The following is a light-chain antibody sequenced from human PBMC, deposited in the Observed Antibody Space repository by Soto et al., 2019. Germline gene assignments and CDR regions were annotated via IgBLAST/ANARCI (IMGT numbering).Light chain of an antibody. CDR1: SSDVGAYIY. CDR2: EVN. CDR3: SAYSDIDTKV. J-gene: IGLJ1*01. V-gene: IGLV2-14*03. Sequence: QSALTQPASVSGSPGQSITISCGGTSSDVGAYIYVSWYQQFPGKAPKLILYEVNNRPSGVSNRFSGSKSDTTASLTISGLQPEDEADYYCSAYSDIDTKVFGTGTKATVL.